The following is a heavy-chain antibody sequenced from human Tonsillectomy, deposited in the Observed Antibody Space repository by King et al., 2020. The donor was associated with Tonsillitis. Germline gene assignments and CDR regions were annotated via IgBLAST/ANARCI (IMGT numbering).Heavy chain of an antibody. CDR3: AKDRAPGLIDY. D-gene: IGHD5-12*01. J-gene: IGHJ4*02. CDR1: GFIFSSCG. V-gene: IGHV3-30*02. CDR2: IQYDGTNE. Sequence: VQLVESGGGVVQPGGSLRLSCVASGFIFSSCGMHWVRQAPGKGLEWVTFIQYDGTNEYYADSVKGRFTVSRDNSKNPLYLQMNSLRAEDTAVYYCAKDRAPGLIDYWGQGTLVTVSS.